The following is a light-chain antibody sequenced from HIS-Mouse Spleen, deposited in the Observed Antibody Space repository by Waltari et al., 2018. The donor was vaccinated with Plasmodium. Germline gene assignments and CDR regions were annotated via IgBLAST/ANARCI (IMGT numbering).Light chain of an antibody. CDR2: GAS. CDR1: PRVSSN. V-gene: IGKV3-15*01. Sequence: ELVMTQSPATLSLSPGDRPTLSCTASPRVSSNLAWYQQKPGHAPRLLIYGASTRANSIPVRFCGSGSGKEVTYNSSRLQSEDFAVYDCQQYMNGSFTFSPGTKVDIK. CDR3: QQYMNGSFT. J-gene: IGKJ3*01.